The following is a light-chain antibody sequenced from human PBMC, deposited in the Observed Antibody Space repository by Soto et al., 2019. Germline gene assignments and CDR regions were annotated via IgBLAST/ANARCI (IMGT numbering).Light chain of an antibody. CDR2: EVS. J-gene: IGLJ3*02. CDR3: SSYAGSNSWV. V-gene: IGLV2-8*01. CDR1: SSDVGGYNY. Sequence: QSVLTQPPSASGSPGQSVTISCTGTSSDVGGYNYVSWYQQHPGKAPQLMIYEVSTRPSGVPDRFSGSKSGNTASLTVSGLQAEDDADYDCSSYAGSNSWVFGGGTQLTVL.